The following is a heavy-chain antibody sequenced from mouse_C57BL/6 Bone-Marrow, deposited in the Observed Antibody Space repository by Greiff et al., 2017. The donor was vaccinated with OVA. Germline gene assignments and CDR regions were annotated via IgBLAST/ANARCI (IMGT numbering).Heavy chain of an antibody. Sequence: QVQLQQSGPGLVQPSQSLSITCTVSGFSLTSYGVHWVRQSPGKGLEWLGVIWSGGSTDYNAAFISRLSISKDNSKSQVFFKMNSLQADDTAIYYCATLSGGLDYWGQGTTLTVSS. CDR1: GFSLTSYG. V-gene: IGHV2-2*01. CDR3: ATLSGGLDY. J-gene: IGHJ2*01. CDR2: IWSGGST. D-gene: IGHD3-1*01.